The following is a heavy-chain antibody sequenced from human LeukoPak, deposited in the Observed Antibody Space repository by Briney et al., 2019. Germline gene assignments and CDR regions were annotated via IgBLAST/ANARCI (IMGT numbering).Heavy chain of an antibody. CDR1: GFTFSSYS. CDR3: ARGRRSYEFDY. CDR2: ISSSSSYI. Sequence: PGGSLRLSCAASGFTFSSYSMNWVRQAPGKGLEWVSSISSSSSYIYYADSVKGRFTISRDNAKKSLYLQMSSLRAEDTAVYYCARGRRSYEFDYWGQGTLVTVSS. V-gene: IGHV3-21*01. J-gene: IGHJ4*02. D-gene: IGHD1-26*01.